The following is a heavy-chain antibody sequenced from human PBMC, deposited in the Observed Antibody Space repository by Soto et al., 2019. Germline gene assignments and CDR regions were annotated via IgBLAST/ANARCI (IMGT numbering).Heavy chain of an antibody. CDR2: ISYDGSNK. V-gene: IGHV3-30-3*01. CDR3: ARGMTTVTTGYDFDY. D-gene: IGHD4-17*01. Sequence: QVQLVESGGGVVQPGRSLRLSCAASGFTFSSYSMHWVRQAPGKGLEWVALISYDGSNKYYADSVKGRFTISRDKSKNTLSLQLNSLRAEDTAVYYCARGMTTVTTGYDFDYWGQGTLVTVSS. CDR1: GFTFSSYS. J-gene: IGHJ4*02.